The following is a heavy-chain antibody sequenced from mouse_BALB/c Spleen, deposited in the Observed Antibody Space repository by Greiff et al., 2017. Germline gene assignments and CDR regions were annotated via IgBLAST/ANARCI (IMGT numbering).Heavy chain of an antibody. D-gene: IGHD3-3*01. V-gene: IGHV3-2*02. CDR2: ISYSGST. Sequence: VQLQQSGPGLVKPSQSLSLTCTVTGYSITSDYAWNWIRQFPGNKLEWMGYISYSGSTSYNPSLKSRISITRDTSKNQFFLQLNSVTTEDTATYYCASSLRGRRAWYFDYWGQGTTLTVSS. CDR1: GYSITSDYA. J-gene: IGHJ2*01. CDR3: ASSLRGRRAWYFDY.